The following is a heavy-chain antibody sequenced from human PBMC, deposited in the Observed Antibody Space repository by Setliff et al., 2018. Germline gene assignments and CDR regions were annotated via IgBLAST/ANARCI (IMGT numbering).Heavy chain of an antibody. V-gene: IGHV1-2*04. CDR2: INPNSGGT. Sequence: ASVKVSCKASGYTFTGYYMHWVRQAPGQGLEWMGWINPNSGGTNYAQKFQGWVTMTMDTSTGTAYMELRSLRSDDTAVYICAYDSSGYYPGYWGQGPPVTVSS. CDR3: AYDSSGYYPGY. CDR1: GYTFTGYY. D-gene: IGHD3-22*01. J-gene: IGHJ4*02.